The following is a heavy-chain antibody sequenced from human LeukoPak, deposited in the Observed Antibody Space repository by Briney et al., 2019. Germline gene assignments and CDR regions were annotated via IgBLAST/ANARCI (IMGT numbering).Heavy chain of an antibody. V-gene: IGHV3-23*01. CDR3: AKDVGKWESLHFFDY. CDR2: ISGSGAST. D-gene: IGHD1-26*01. CDR1: GFTFSNAW. J-gene: IGHJ4*02. Sequence: GGSLRLSYAASGFTFSNAWMNWVRQAPGKGLEWISGISGSGASTYYADSVKGRFTISRDDSRNTLYLQMNSLRGDDTAVYYCAKDVGKWESLHFFDYWGQGTLVTVSS.